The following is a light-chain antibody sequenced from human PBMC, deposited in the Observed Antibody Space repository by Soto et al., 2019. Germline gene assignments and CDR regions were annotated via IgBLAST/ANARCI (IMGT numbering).Light chain of an antibody. V-gene: IGKV3-11*01. J-gene: IGKJ3*01. Sequence: EIVLTQSPATLSLSPGESATLSCRASQSVSTYLARYQQKPGQAPRLVIYDASSRATGIPARFSGRGSATAYTLTISRLEPEDFAVYYCQQRSNWPPFTFGPGTIVDIK. CDR3: QQRSNWPPFT. CDR1: QSVSTY. CDR2: DAS.